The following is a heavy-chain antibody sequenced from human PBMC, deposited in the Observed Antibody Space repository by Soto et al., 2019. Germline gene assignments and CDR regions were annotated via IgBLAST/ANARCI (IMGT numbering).Heavy chain of an antibody. CDR2: ISGSGGST. V-gene: IGHV3-23*01. Sequence: GGSLRLSCAASGFTFSSYAMSWVRQAPGKGLEWVSAISGSGGSTYYADSVKGRFTISRDNSKNTLYLQMNSLRAEDTAVYYCANADGGYCSGGSCQELDYWGQGTLVTVSS. D-gene: IGHD2-15*01. CDR3: ANADGGYCSGGSCQELDY. CDR1: GFTFSSYA. J-gene: IGHJ4*02.